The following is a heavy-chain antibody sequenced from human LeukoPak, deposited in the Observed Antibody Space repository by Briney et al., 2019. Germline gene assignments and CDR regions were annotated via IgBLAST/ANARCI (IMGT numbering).Heavy chain of an antibody. D-gene: IGHD3-10*01. CDR3: ARDRRGVSHMYYFDY. CDR2: IYSGGST. V-gene: IGHV3-53*01. Sequence: GGSLRLSCAASGFTVSSNYMSWVRQAPGKGLEWVSVIYSGGSTYYADSVKGRFTISRDNAKNSLYLQMNSLRAEDTAVYYCARDRRGVSHMYYFDYWGQGTLVTVSS. CDR1: GFTVSSNY. J-gene: IGHJ4*02.